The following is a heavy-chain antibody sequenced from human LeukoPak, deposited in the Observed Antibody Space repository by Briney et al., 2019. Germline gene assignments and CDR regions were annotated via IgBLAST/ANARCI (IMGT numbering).Heavy chain of an antibody. D-gene: IGHD6-19*01. CDR3: ATRSGWSESPFDY. CDR1: GFTFSSYA. CDR2: ISGSGGST. J-gene: IGHJ4*02. V-gene: IGHV3-23*01. Sequence: PGGSLRLSCAASGFTFSSYAMSWVRQAPGKGLEWVSAISGSGGSTYYADSVKGRFTISRDNSKNTLYLQMNSLRAEDTAVYYCATRSGWSESPFDYWGQGTLVTVSS.